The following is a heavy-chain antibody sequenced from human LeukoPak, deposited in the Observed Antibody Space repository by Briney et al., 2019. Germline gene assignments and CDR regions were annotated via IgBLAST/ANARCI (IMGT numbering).Heavy chain of an antibody. CDR3: ASEAVADDAFDI. CDR2: IYYSGST. Sequence: PSETLSLTCTVSGGSISSYYWSWIRQPPGKGLEWIGYIYYSGSTNYNPSLKSRVTISVDTSKNQFSLKLSSVTAADTAVYYCASEAVADDAFDIWGQGTMVTVSS. D-gene: IGHD6-19*01. V-gene: IGHV4-59*08. J-gene: IGHJ3*02. CDR1: GGSISSYY.